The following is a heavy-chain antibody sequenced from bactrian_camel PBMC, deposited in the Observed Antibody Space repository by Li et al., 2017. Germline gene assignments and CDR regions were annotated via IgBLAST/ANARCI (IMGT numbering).Heavy chain of an antibody. D-gene: IGHD7*01. Sequence: HVQLVESGGGLVQPGKSLKLSCAASGFTFSNADMYWVRQAPGKGLEWVSAINSGGGSTSYADSVKGRFTISRDNAKNTLYLQLNSLKTEDMGMYYCAKDVGGAPYDWGQGTQVTVS. J-gene: IGHJ4*01. V-gene: IGHV3S1*01. CDR2: INSGGGST. CDR3: AKDVGGAPYD. CDR1: GFTFSNAD.